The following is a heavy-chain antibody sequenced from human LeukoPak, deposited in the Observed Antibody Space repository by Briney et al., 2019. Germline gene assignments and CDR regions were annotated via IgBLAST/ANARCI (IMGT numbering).Heavy chain of an antibody. CDR1: GFTFSSYG. V-gene: IGHV3-33*01. Sequence: SLRLSCAASGFTFSSYGMHWVRQAPGKGLEWVAVIWYDGSNKYYADSVKGRFTISRDNSKNTLYLQMNSLRAEDTAVYYCAAGYCSSTSCYGDAFDIWGQGTMVTVSS. D-gene: IGHD2-2*01. J-gene: IGHJ3*02. CDR2: IWYDGSNK. CDR3: AAGYCSSTSCYGDAFDI.